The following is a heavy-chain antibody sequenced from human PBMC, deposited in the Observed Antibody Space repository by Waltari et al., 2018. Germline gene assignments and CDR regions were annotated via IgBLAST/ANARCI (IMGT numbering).Heavy chain of an antibody. CDR2: ISYDGSKK. Sequence: QVQLVESGGGVVQPGRSLRLSCAASGFSFSRYALHCVRRAPGKGLEWVAVISYDGSKKYYADSVKGRFTISRDNSKTTLYLQMNSLRVEDTAVYYCARATWDSSSWHAPDYWGQGTLVTVSS. J-gene: IGHJ4*02. V-gene: IGHV3-30-3*01. CDR1: GFSFSRYA. CDR3: ARATWDSSSWHAPDY. D-gene: IGHD6-13*01.